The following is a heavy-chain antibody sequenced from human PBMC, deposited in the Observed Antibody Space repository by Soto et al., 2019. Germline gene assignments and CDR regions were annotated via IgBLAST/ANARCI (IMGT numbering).Heavy chain of an antibody. D-gene: IGHD3-9*01. V-gene: IGHV4-34*01. CDR2: INHSGSI. J-gene: IGHJ4*02. CDR1: GGSFRGFH. Sequence: GTLSLTCGLQGGSFRGFHWAWIRQPPGKGLEWFGEINHSGSINDNPSLKSRVTISRATSKNQFSLSLRSVTAADTAIYYCGSGGYIFYWFGFWGQGIPVTVSS. CDR3: GSGGYIFYWFGF.